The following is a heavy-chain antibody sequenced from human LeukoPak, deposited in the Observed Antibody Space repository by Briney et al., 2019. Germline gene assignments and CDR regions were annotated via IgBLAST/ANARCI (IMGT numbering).Heavy chain of an antibody. Sequence: PSETLSLTCAVYGGSFSGFYLSWVRQPPGEGAGWVGEIKHRGSTNYNPSLKSRVTISVDTSKNQFSLKLSSVTAADTAVYYCARAQWSYSNPRWGRYSTVDYWGQGTLVTVSS. V-gene: IGHV4-34*01. CDR1: GGSFSGFY. D-gene: IGHD4-11*01. CDR2: IKHRGST. J-gene: IGHJ4*02. CDR3: ARAQWSYSNPRWGRYSTVDY.